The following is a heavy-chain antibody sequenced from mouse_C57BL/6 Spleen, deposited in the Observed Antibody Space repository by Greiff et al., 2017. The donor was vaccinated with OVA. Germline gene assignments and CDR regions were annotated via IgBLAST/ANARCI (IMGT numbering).Heavy chain of an antibody. CDR1: GFNIKDDY. J-gene: IGHJ4*01. CDR3: TTLLSNLDMDY. Sequence: EVKLQESGAELVRPGASVKLSCTASGFNIKDDYMHWVKQRPEQGLEWIGWIDPENGDTEYASKFQGKATITADTSSNTAYLQLSSLTSEDTAVYYCTTLLSNLDMDYWGQGTSVTVSS. V-gene: IGHV14-4*01. D-gene: IGHD2-1*01. CDR2: IDPENGDT.